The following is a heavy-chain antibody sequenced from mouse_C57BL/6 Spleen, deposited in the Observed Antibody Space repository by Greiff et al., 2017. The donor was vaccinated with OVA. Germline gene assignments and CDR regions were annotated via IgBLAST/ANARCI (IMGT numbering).Heavy chain of an antibody. J-gene: IGHJ2*01. D-gene: IGHD1-1*01. V-gene: IGHV1-62-2*01. Sequence: QVQLQQSGAELVKPGASVKLSCKASGYTFTEYTIHWVKQRSGQGLEWIGWFYPGSGSIKYNEKFKDKATLTADKSSSTVYMELSRLTSEDSAVYVCARHERDYYGSSWGYFDYWGQGTTLTVSS. CDR3: ARHERDYYGSSWGYFDY. CDR2: FYPGSGSI. CDR1: GYTFTEYT.